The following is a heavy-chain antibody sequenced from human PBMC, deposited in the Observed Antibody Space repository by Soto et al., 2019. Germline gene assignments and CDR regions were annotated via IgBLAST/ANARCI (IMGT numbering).Heavy chain of an antibody. CDR3: ARGAADYGDAFDI. J-gene: IGHJ3*02. Sequence: QVRLQESGPGLVKPSQTLSLTCRVSGDSTSRGGYYWSWIRQHPGKGLERIGYIYWSGNTYFNPSLKSRVSISLGTSSNQCSLNLTSVTAADTAVYYCARGAADYGDAFDIGGQGTMVTVSS. D-gene: IGHD4-17*01. CDR2: IYWSGNT. V-gene: IGHV4-31*03. CDR1: GDSTSRGGYY.